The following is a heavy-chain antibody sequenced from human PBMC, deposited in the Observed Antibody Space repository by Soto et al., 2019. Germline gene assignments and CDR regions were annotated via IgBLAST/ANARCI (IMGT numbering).Heavy chain of an antibody. CDR2: INRNGGST. Sequence: EVQLVESGGGVVRPGGSLRLACEASGFTFDDYGMSWVRQGPGKGLEWVSGINRNGGSTGYAVSVQGRFSISRDNAKNALYLQMDSLRVEDTALYYCARQGRDAFDIWGQGIMVTVSS. J-gene: IGHJ3*02. CDR1: GFTFDDYG. V-gene: IGHV3-20*04. CDR3: ARQGRDAFDI.